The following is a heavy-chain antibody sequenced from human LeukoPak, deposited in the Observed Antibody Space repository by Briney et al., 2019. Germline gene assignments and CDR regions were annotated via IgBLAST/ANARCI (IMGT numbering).Heavy chain of an antibody. J-gene: IGHJ4*02. D-gene: IGHD6-19*01. CDR3: AKDSRGAAWRVQRYSYYFDY. CDR1: GFTFDDYA. Sequence: GGSLRLSCAASGFTFDDYAMHWVRQAPGKGLEWVSGISWNSGSIGYADSVKGRFTISRDNAKNSLYLQMNSLRAEDTALYYCAKDSRGAAWRVQRYSYYFDYWGQGTLVTVSS. V-gene: IGHV3-9*01. CDR2: ISWNSGSI.